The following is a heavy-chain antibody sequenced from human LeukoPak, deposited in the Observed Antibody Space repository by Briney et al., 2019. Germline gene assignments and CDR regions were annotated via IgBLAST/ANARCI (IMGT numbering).Heavy chain of an antibody. J-gene: IGHJ4*02. CDR2: IKQDGSEK. CDR3: ARVIRRAETYYFDY. D-gene: IGHD3-3*02. V-gene: IGHV3-7*01. Sequence: GGSLRLSCAASGFTFSDFYMSWVRQAPGKGLEWVANIKQDGSEKYYVDSVKGRFTISRDNAKNSLYLQMNSLRAEDTAVYYCARVIRRAETYYFDYWGQGTLVTVSS. CDR1: GFTFSDFY.